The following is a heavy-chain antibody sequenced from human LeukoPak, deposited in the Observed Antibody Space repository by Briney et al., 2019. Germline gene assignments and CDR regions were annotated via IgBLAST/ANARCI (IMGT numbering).Heavy chain of an antibody. CDR3: ARDLKMAYISGRYSWGTGSSNDY. CDR2: IIPIFGTA. J-gene: IGHJ4*02. Sequence: SVKVSCKASGGTFSSYAISWVRQAPGQGLEWMGGIIPIFGTANYAQKFQGRVTITADKSTSTAYMELSSLRSEDTAVYYCARDLKMAYISGRYSWGTGSSNDYWGQGTLVTVSS. CDR1: GGTFSSYA. D-gene: IGHD6-19*01. V-gene: IGHV1-69*06.